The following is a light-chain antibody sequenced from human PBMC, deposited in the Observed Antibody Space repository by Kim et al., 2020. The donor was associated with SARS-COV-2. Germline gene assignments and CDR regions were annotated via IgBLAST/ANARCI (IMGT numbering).Light chain of an antibody. CDR3: QTWDSGTVV. J-gene: IGLJ2*01. Sequence: VSPGQTASITCSGDKLGDKYACWYQQQPGQSPVLVIYQDTKRPSGIPERFSGSNSGNTATLTISGTQAMDEADYYCQTWDSGTVVFGGGTQLTVL. CDR2: QDT. V-gene: IGLV3-1*01. CDR1: KLGDKY.